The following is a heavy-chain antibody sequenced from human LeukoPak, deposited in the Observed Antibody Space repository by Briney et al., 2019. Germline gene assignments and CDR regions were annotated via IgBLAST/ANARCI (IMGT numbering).Heavy chain of an antibody. CDR3: VRASVESGGAFDI. Sequence: SETLSLTCTVSGGSISSDYWSWIRQPPGKGLDWIGYVSFGGGTNYNPSLKSRVITSADTSKNQFSLNLTSVTAADTAVYYCVRASVESGGAFDIWGQGTMVTVSS. D-gene: IGHD2-15*01. J-gene: IGHJ3*02. CDR1: GGSISSDY. CDR2: VSFGGGT. V-gene: IGHV4-59*01.